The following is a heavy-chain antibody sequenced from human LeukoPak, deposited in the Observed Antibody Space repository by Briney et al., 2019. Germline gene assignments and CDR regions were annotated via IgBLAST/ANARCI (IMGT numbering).Heavy chain of an antibody. V-gene: IGHV5-51*01. J-gene: IGHJ5*02. CDR2: IFPGDSDT. CDR3: ARPHGGSVDL. Sequence: GESLKISCKGSGYTFTTYWIGWVRQMPGKGLEWMGIIFPGDSDTKYCPSFQGQVTISADKSISTAYLQWGSLKASDTAIYYCARPHGGSVDLWGQGTLVTVSS. CDR1: GYTFTTYW. D-gene: IGHD3-10*01.